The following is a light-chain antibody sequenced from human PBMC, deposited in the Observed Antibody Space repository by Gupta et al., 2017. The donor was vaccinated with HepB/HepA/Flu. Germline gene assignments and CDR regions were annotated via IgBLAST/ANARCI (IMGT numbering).Light chain of an antibody. CDR1: QGISSW. Sequence: DIQMTQSPSSVSASVGDRVTITCRASQGISSWLDWYQQKPGQAPKLLMYGASSWQNGVPSRFSGSGSGTDFTLTISSLQPEDFATYYCQQGNRFPYTFGQGTKMQIK. CDR2: GAS. J-gene: IGKJ2*01. V-gene: IGKV1-12*01. CDR3: QQGNRFPYT.